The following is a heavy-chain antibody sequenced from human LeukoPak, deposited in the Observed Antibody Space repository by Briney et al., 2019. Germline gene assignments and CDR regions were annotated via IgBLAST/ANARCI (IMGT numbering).Heavy chain of an antibody. V-gene: IGHV4-34*01. J-gene: IGHJ4*02. D-gene: IGHD2-15*01. CDR1: GGSFSGYY. CDR3: ARAARRYCSGGSCYSPHFDY. Sequence: SETLSLTCAVYGGSFSGYYWSWIRQPPGKGLEWIGEINHSGSTNYNPSLKSRVTISVDTSKNQFSLKLSSVTAADTPVYYCARAARRYCSGGSCYSPHFDYWGQGTLVTVSS. CDR2: INHSGST.